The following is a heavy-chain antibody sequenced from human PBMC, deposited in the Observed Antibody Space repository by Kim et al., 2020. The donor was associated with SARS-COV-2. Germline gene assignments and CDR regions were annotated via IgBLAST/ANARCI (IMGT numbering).Heavy chain of an antibody. V-gene: IGHV3-15*01. CDR3: TTDIVVVPAENQNKKMVRGVRTSYYFDY. CDR2: IKSKTDGGTT. Sequence: GGSLRLSCAASGFTFSNAWMSWVRQAPGKGLEWVGRIKSKTDGGTTDYAAPVKGRFTISRDDSKNTLYLQMNSLKTEDTAVYYCTTDIVVVPAENQNKKMVRGVRTSYYFDYWGQGTLVTVSS. J-gene: IGHJ4*02. CDR1: GFTFSNAW. D-gene: IGHD2-2*01.